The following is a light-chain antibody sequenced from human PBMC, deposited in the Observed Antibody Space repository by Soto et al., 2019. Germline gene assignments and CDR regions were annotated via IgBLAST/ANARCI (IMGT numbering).Light chain of an antibody. CDR3: QQYGSSQT. CDR2: GAS. J-gene: IGKJ1*01. Sequence: EIVLTQSPGTLSLSPGERATLSCRASQSVSSSYLAWYQQKPGQAPRLLIYGASSRATGIPDRFSGSGSGTDFTLTISRLEPEDFAVYYCQQYGSSQTFGHGNKVEIK. V-gene: IGKV3-20*01. CDR1: QSVSSSY.